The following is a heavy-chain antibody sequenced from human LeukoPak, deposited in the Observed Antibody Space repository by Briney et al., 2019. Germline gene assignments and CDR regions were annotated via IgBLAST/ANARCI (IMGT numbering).Heavy chain of an antibody. CDR3: TRGVLEWSNWLDP. CDR2: IHHNGST. J-gene: IGHJ5*02. V-gene: IGHV4-34*01. CDR1: GGSFSGYY. Sequence: PSETLSLTCAVYGGSFSGYYWSWIRQPPGKGLEWIGEIHHNGSTNYNPSLKSRVTMSLDTSKNHFSLKLSSVTAADTAMYFCTRGVLEWSNWLDPWGQGTLVTVSS. D-gene: IGHD3-3*01.